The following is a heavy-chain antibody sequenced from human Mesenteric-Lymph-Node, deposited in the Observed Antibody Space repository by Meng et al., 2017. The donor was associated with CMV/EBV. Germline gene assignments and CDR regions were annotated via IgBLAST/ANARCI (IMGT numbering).Heavy chain of an antibody. Sequence: GESLKISCAASGFRFSSYSMNWVRQAPGKGPEWVASVSSSSSYINYADSVKGRFTIFRDNAKNSLYLQMNSLRAEDTAVYYCARDSDYDFWSGCYFDYWGQGTLVTVSS. D-gene: IGHD3-3*01. CDR2: VSSSSSYI. J-gene: IGHJ4*02. CDR3: ARDSDYDFWSGCYFDY. V-gene: IGHV3-21*01. CDR1: GFRFSSYS.